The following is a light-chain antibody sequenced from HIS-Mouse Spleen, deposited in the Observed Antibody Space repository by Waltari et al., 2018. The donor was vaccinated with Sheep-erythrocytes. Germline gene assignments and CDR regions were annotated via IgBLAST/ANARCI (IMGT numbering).Light chain of an antibody. CDR1: SSHVAWYYY. J-gene: IGLJ1*01. CDR3: CSYAGSYTYV. V-gene: IGLV2-11*02. Sequence: QSALTQPRSVSGSPGQSVPIPCTGTSSHVAWYYYVSWYQQHPGKAPKLMIYDVSKRPSGVPDRFSGSKSGNTASLTISGLQAEDEADYYCCSYAGSYTYVFGTGTKVTVL. CDR2: DVS.